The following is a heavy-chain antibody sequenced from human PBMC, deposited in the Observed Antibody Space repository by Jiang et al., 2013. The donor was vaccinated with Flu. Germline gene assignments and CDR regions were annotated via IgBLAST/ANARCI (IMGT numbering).Heavy chain of an antibody. J-gene: IGHJ5*02. D-gene: IGHD6-19*01. V-gene: IGHV3-21*01. CDR3: ARDGGSMAGTQGWFDP. Sequence: QLVESGGGLVKPGGSLRVSCAASGFTFSSYSMNWVRQAPGKGLEWVSSISSSSNYIYYADSVKGRFTISRDNAKNSLYLQMNSLRAEDTAVYYCARDGGSMAGTQGWFDPWGQGTLVTVSS. CDR2: ISSSSNYI. CDR1: GFTFSSYS.